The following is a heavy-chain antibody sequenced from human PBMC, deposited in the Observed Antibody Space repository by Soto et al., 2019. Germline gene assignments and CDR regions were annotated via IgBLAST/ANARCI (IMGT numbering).Heavy chain of an antibody. D-gene: IGHD6-19*01. Sequence: QDQLVQSGVEVKKPGASVKVSCKASGYSFTNYGITWVRQAPGQGFEWMGWISAYNGNTNYAQKFQGRVTLTTDASTSTAYLALRSLGSDDTAVYYCARDRGVAPPVAGNTHYYYYMDVWGKGTTVTVSS. CDR1: GYSFTNYG. CDR3: ARDRGVAPPVAGNTHYYYYMDV. J-gene: IGHJ6*03. CDR2: ISAYNGNT. V-gene: IGHV1-18*01.